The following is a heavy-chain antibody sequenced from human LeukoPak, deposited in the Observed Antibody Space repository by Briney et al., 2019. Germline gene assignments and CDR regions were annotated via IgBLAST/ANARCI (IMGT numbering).Heavy chain of an antibody. CDR1: GGSISRGDYY. J-gene: IGHJ3*02. CDR3: AGAMMSDAFDI. D-gene: IGHD3-22*01. V-gene: IGHV4-34*01. Sequence: SXXLSLTCTVSGGSISRGDYYWSWSRQPRGKGLEWIEEINHSGSTNYNPALKSRVTKSEEKAKNEFSLKLSSVTAADTAVYYCAGAMMSDAFDIWGQGTMVTVSS. CDR2: INHSGST.